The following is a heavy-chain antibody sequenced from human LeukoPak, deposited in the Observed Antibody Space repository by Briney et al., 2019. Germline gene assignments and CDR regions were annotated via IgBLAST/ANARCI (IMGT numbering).Heavy chain of an antibody. CDR3: AREGTAGTNLNWFDP. Sequence: SETLALPRTVSGGSLSSYYWSWIRQPPGKGLEWIGYISYSGSTNFNPSLKSRVTKSVDTSKNQFSLKLSSVTAADTAVYYCAREGTAGTNLNWFDPWGQGTLVTVSS. D-gene: IGHD1-1*01. V-gene: IGHV4-59*01. CDR2: ISYSGST. CDR1: GGSLSSYY. J-gene: IGHJ5*02.